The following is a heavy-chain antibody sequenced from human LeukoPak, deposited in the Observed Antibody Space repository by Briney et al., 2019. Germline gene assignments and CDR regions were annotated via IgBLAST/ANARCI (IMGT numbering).Heavy chain of an antibody. J-gene: IGHJ3*02. D-gene: IGHD2-15*01. CDR3: ARSKVVVAAYHAFDI. CDR1: GGSISSSNW. V-gene: IGHV4-4*02. Sequence: SETLSLTCAVSGGSISSSNWWSWVRQPPGKGLEWIGEIYHSGSTNYNPSLKSRVTISVDKSKNQFSLKLSSVTAADTAVYYCARSKVVVAAYHAFDIWGQGTMVTVSS. CDR2: IYHSGST.